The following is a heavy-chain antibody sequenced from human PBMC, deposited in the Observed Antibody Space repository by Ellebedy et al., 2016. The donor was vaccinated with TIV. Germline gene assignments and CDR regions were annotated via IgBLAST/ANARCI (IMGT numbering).Heavy chain of an antibody. CDR1: GYRFTSYW. CDR3: ARHPDYHFDY. D-gene: IGHD3-16*01. V-gene: IGHV5-51*01. Sequence: GGSLRLSCKGSGYRFTSYWIGWVRQMPGKGLEWMGVIYPGDSDTRYSPSFQGQVTISADKSISTAYLQWSSLKASDTAMYYCARHPDYHFDYWGQGTLVIVSS. CDR2: IYPGDSDT. J-gene: IGHJ4*02.